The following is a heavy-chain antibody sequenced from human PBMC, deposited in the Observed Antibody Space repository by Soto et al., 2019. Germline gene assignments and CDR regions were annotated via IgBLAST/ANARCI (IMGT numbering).Heavy chain of an antibody. D-gene: IGHD6-13*01. CDR1: GFTFSGSA. CDR2: IRSKANSYAT. Sequence: GGSLRLSCAASGFTFSGSAMHWVRQASGKGLEWVGRIRSKANSYATAYAASVKGRFTISRDDSKDTAYLQMNSLKTEDTAVYYCTSLIAAAGTSHPNYYYYYGMDVWGQGTTVTVSS. V-gene: IGHV3-73*01. J-gene: IGHJ6*02. CDR3: TSLIAAAGTSHPNYYYYYGMDV.